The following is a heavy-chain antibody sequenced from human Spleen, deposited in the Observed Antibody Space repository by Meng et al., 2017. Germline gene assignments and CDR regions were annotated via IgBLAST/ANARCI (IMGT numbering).Heavy chain of an antibody. J-gene: IGHJ5*02. D-gene: IGHD6-19*01. Sequence: QLQLQEEGPGLVRPSEALCLPFSVSGGSISTSGYYWGWIRQLPGKGLEWNGSIGHSGFTYYTPSLKSRVPVSLDTSKSQFSLELTSVTAADTAVYYCVRSSVWVRTGFDPWGQGTLVTVSS. CDR1: GGSISTSGYY. CDR3: VRSSVWVRTGFDP. CDR2: IGHSGFT. V-gene: IGHV4-39*01.